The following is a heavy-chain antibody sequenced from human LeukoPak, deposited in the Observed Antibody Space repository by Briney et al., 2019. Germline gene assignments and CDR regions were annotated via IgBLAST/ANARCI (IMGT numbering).Heavy chain of an antibody. J-gene: IGHJ4*02. CDR3: ARGGQEGYNYPYFDS. CDR1: GASISSSSYY. V-gene: IGHV4-39*01. D-gene: IGHD5-24*01. Sequence: SETLSLTCSVSGASISSSSYYWGWIRQPPGKGLEWIGSIHYTGSTYYNPSLKSRVTISVDTSKNQFSLKLSSATAADTAVYYCARGGQEGYNYPYFDSWDQGTLVTVSS. CDR2: IHYTGST.